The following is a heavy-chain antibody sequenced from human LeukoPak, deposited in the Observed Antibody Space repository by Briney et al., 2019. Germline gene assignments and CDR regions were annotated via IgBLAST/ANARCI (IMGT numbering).Heavy chain of an antibody. D-gene: IGHD1-26*01. J-gene: IGHJ4*02. CDR2: ISAYNGNT. CDR1: GYTFTSYG. CDR3: ARGWGLVGATTGNFDY. Sequence: ASVKVSCKASGYTFTSYGIIWVRQAPGQGLEWMGWISAYNGNTNYAQKLQGRVTMTTDTSTSTAYMELRSLRSDDTAVYYCARGWGLVGATTGNFDYWGQGTLVTVSS. V-gene: IGHV1-18*01.